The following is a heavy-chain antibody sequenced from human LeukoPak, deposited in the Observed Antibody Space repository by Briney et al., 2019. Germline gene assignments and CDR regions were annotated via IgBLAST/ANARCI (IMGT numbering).Heavy chain of an antibody. D-gene: IGHD1-14*01. J-gene: IGHJ6*02. CDR3: ARERFPHTEPWHNGMDV. Sequence: GASVKVSCKVSGYTLTELSMHWVRQAPGKGLEWMGGFDPEDGETIYAQKFQGRVTMSTDTPTRTASMELRSLRSDDTAVYYCARERFPHTEPWHNGMDVWGQGTTVTVSS. CDR1: GYTLTELS. V-gene: IGHV1-24*01. CDR2: FDPEDGET.